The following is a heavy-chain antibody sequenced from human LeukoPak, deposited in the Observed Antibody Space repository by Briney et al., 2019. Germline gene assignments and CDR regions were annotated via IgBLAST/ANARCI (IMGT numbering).Heavy chain of an antibody. J-gene: IGHJ4*02. D-gene: IGHD6-13*01. CDR2: IRSRANSYAT. Sequence: GGSLRLSCAASGFTFSGSAMHWVRQASGKGLEWVGRIRSRANSYATAYAASVKGRFTISRDDSKNTAYLQMNSLKTEDTAVYHCTSSFQQLAPDYWGQGTLVTVSS. CDR1: GFTFSGSA. CDR3: TSSFQQLAPDY. V-gene: IGHV3-73*01.